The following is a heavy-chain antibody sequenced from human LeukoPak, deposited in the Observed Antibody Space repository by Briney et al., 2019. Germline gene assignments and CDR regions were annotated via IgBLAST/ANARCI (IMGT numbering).Heavy chain of an antibody. J-gene: IGHJ3*02. CDR1: GFTFSSYA. CDR2: ISYDGSNK. D-gene: IGHD3-10*01. V-gene: IGHV3-30-3*01. Sequence: HPGGSLRLSCAASGFTFSSYAMHWVRQAPGKGLEWVAVISYDGSNKYYADSVKGRFTISRDNSKNTLYLQMNSLRAEDTAVYYCARTRWFPDAFDIWGQGTIVTVSS. CDR3: ARTRWFPDAFDI.